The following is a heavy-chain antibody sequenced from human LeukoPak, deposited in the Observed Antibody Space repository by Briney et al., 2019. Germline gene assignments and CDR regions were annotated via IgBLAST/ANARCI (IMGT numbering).Heavy chain of an antibody. J-gene: IGHJ4*02. Sequence: GGSLRLSCAASGFTFSSYSMHWVRQAPGKGLEWVSYISSSSSTVHYADSVRGRFTISRDNAKNTLYLQMNSLRAEDTAVYYCARGNDFWSLDYWGQGTLVTVSS. CDR2: ISSSSSTV. CDR1: GFTFSSYS. D-gene: IGHD3-3*01. CDR3: ARGNDFWSLDY. V-gene: IGHV3-48*04.